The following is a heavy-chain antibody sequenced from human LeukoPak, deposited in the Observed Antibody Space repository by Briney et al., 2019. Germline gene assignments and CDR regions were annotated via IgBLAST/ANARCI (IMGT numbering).Heavy chain of an antibody. Sequence: ASVKVSCKASGYTFTNYGISWVRQAPGQGLEWMGWISAYNGNTNYAQNLQGRVTMTTDTSTTTAYMELRSLRSDDTAVYYCARDSNSSSNWFDPWGQGTLVTVSS. D-gene: IGHD6-6*01. V-gene: IGHV1-18*01. J-gene: IGHJ5*02. CDR1: GYTFTNYG. CDR3: ARDSNSSSNWFDP. CDR2: ISAYNGNT.